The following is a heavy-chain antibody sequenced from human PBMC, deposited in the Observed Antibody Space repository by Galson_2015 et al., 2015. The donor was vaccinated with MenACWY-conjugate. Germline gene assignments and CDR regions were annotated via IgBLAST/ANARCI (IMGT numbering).Heavy chain of an antibody. CDR3: TRAKEQWLSKTFDV. CDR2: IKHDGSGT. CDR1: GFPFNTHW. J-gene: IGHJ3*01. D-gene: IGHD6-19*01. V-gene: IGHV3-7*01. Sequence: LRLSCAASGFPFNTHWMGWVRQAPGAGLQGVANIKHDGSGTYYVDSVKGRFTISRDNARNSLYLHMNNLRAEDTAVYYCTRAKEQWLSKTFDVWGQGTMVTVSS.